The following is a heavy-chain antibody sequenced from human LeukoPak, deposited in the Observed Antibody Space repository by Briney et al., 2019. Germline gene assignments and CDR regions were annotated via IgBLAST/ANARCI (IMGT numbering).Heavy chain of an antibody. Sequence: ASVKVSCKVSGYTLTELSMHWVRQAPGKGLEWMGGFDPEDGETIYAQKFQGRVTMTEDTSTDTAYMELSSLRSEDTAVYYCATAYGYSYGFSWFDPWGQGTLVTVSS. V-gene: IGHV1-24*01. CDR3: ATAYGYSYGFSWFDP. CDR2: FDPEDGET. J-gene: IGHJ5*02. D-gene: IGHD5-18*01. CDR1: GYTLTELS.